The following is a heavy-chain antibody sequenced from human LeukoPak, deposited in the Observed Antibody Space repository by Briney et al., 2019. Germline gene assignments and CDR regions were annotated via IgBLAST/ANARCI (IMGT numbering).Heavy chain of an antibody. Sequence: PSETLSLTCAVYGGSFSGYYWSWIRQPPGKGLEWIGEINHSGSTNYNPSLKSRVTISVDTSKNQFSLKLSSVTAADTAVYYCARSRGYTYGYGTDYWGQGTLVTVSS. D-gene: IGHD5-18*01. J-gene: IGHJ4*02. CDR3: ARSRGYTYGYGTDY. CDR2: INHSGST. V-gene: IGHV4-34*01. CDR1: GGSFSGYY.